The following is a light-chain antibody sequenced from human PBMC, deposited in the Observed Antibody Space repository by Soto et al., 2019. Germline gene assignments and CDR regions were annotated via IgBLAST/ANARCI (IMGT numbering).Light chain of an antibody. Sequence: EIVLTQSPATLSLSPGGRATLSCRASQSVSSYLAWYQQKPGQAPRLLIYDASNRAPGIPARFSGSGSGTDLTLTICSLEPEDFAVYFCQQRSNWPITFGQGTRLEIK. CDR1: QSVSSY. CDR3: QQRSNWPIT. V-gene: IGKV3-11*01. CDR2: DAS. J-gene: IGKJ5*01.